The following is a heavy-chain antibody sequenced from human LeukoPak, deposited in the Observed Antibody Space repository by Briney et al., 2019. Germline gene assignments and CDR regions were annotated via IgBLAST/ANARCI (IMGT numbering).Heavy chain of an antibody. Sequence: GGSLRLSCSASGIPFSKAWMHWVRQAPGQGLVWVSRINNDGSDTTYADSVTGRFTTSRDNAKNMMYLQMNSLRAEDTAVYYCARGLIGPDYWGQGTLVTVSS. V-gene: IGHV3-74*01. D-gene: IGHD3-16*02. J-gene: IGHJ4*02. CDR3: ARGLIGPDY. CDR2: INNDGSDT. CDR1: GIPFSKAW.